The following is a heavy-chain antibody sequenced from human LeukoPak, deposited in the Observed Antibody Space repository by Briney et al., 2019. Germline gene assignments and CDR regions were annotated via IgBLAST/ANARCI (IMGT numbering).Heavy chain of an antibody. CDR1: GYTFTSYD. CDR2: MNPNSGNT. V-gene: IGHV1-8*03. D-gene: IGHD6-19*01. CDR3: ARVAVAGPDYYYYYYMDV. Sequence: ASVTVSCKASGYTFTSYDINWVRQAPGQGLEWMGWMNPNSGNTDYAQKFQGRVTITRNTSISTAYMELSSLRSEDTAVYYCARVAVAGPDYYYYYYMDVWGKGTTVTVSS. J-gene: IGHJ6*03.